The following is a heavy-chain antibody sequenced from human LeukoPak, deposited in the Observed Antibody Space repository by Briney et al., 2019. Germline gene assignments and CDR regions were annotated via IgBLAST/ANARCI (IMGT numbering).Heavy chain of an antibody. D-gene: IGHD1-26*01. J-gene: IGHJ6*03. CDR2: ISSSSNYI. Sequence: GGSLRLSCAASGFTFSSYSMNWVRQAPGKGLEWVSSISSSSNYIYYADSVRGRFTISRDNAKNSLSLQMNSLRAEDTAVYYCARDRLREDRDYNSYYYMDVWGIGTTVTVSS. CDR1: GFTFSSYS. CDR3: ARDRLREDRDYNSYYYMDV. V-gene: IGHV3-21*01.